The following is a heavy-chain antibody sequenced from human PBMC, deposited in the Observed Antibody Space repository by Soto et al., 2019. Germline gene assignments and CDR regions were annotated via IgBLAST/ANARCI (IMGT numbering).Heavy chain of an antibody. CDR3: ARDVGPVTIFGEALSGYFDF. D-gene: IGHD3-3*01. J-gene: IGHJ4*02. CDR1: GFSFGNYW. Sequence: LRLSCAVYGFSFGNYWMRWVRQAPGKGLEWLASIKEDGSERYYLDSVKGRFTISRDNAKDSLYLQMNSLRGEDTAFYYCARDVGPVTIFGEALSGYFDFWGQGTLVTVSS. V-gene: IGHV3-7*03. CDR2: IKEDGSER.